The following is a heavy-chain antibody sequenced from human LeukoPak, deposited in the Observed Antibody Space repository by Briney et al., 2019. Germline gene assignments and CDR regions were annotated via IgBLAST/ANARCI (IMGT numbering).Heavy chain of an antibody. CDR3: ARAGRWLQLWQDY. D-gene: IGHD5-24*01. V-gene: IGHV1-2*02. CDR2: INPNSGGT. CDR1: GYTFTGYY. J-gene: IGHJ4*02. Sequence: ASVKVSCKASGYTFTGYYMHWVRQAPGQGLEWMGWINPNSGGTNYAQKFQGRVTMTRDTSISTAYMELSRLRSGDTAVYYCARAGRWLQLWQDYWGQGTLVTVSS.